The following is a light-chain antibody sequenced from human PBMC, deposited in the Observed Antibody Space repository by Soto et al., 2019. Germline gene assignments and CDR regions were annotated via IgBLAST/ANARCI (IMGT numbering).Light chain of an antibody. J-gene: IGKJ3*01. CDR2: AAS. Sequence: EIVMTQSPATLSVSPGERATLSCRASRSVGSDLAWYQQKPGQAPRLLIYAASRRATGIPDRFSGSGSGTDFTLTISRLEPEDFAVYYCQQYGSSVFNFGPGTKVDI. CDR3: QQYGSSVFN. V-gene: IGKV3-20*01. CDR1: RSVGSD.